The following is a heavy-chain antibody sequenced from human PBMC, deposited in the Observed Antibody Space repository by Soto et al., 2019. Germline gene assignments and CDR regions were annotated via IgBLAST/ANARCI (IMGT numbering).Heavy chain of an antibody. Sequence: PGGSLGLSCAASGFTFSSHSMSWVRQAPGKGLEWVSSVSSNGLGTYYADSVKGRFTISRDNAKNTLYLQMNSLRAEDTAMYYCAVMSSRSDVLDVWGQGTMVTVSS. CDR3: AVMSSRSDVLDV. J-gene: IGHJ3*01. D-gene: IGHD6-19*01. V-gene: IGHV3-23*01. CDR2: VSSNGLGT. CDR1: GFTFSSHS.